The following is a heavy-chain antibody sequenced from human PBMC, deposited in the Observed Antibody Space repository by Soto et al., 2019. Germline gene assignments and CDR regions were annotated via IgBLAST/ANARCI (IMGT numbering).Heavy chain of an antibody. J-gene: IGHJ4*02. CDR3: AREGYCISTSCYAPYFDY. D-gene: IGHD2-2*01. V-gene: IGHV3-30-3*01. Sequence: QVQLVESGGGVVQPGRSLRLSCAASGFTFSSYAMHWVRQAPGKGLEWVAVISYDGSNKYYADSVKGRFTISRDNSKNTLYLQMNSLRAEDTAVYYSAREGYCISTSCYAPYFDYWGQGTLVTVSS. CDR1: GFTFSSYA. CDR2: ISYDGSNK.